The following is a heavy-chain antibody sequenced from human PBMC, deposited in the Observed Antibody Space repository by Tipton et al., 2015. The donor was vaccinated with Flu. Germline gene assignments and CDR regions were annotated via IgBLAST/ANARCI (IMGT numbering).Heavy chain of an antibody. J-gene: IGHJ4*02. CDR2: ISSSSTYT. V-gene: IGHV3-21*04. D-gene: IGHD2-21*01. Sequence: SLRLSCAASGFTFSHYWMSWVRQAPGKGLEWLASISSSSTYTYYADSAKGRFTISRDDAKDSLYLQMNSLRAEDTAVYYCARQLGGGDCYWGQGTLVTVSS. CDR3: ARQLGGGDCY. CDR1: GFTFSHYW.